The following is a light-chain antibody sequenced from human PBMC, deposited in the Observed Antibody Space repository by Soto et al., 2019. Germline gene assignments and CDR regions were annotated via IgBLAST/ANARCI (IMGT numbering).Light chain of an antibody. Sequence: EILLTQSPGTLSLSPGERATLSCRASQSVTSYYFAWYQQKPGQAPKLLIYAAYSSATSIPDMFSGSGSGRDFTLNISRMETEDFAVYYGQQYGRSPLTFGGGTKVEIK. CDR3: QQYGRSPLT. CDR2: AAY. J-gene: IGKJ4*01. CDR1: QSVTSYY. V-gene: IGKV3-20*01.